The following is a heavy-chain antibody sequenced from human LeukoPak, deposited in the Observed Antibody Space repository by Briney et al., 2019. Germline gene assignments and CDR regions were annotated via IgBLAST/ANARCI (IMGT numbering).Heavy chain of an antibody. Sequence: SETLSLTCTVSGGSISSSSYYWSWIRQPPGKGLEWIGYIYYSGSTNYNPSLKSRVTISVDTSKNQFSLKLSSVTAADTAVYYCARIGHEDYYFDYWGQGTLVTVSS. CDR3: ARIGHEDYYFDY. J-gene: IGHJ4*02. CDR2: IYYSGST. V-gene: IGHV4-61*01. CDR1: GGSISSSSYY.